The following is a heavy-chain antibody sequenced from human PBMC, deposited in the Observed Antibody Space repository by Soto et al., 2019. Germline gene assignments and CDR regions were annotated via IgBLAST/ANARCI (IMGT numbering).Heavy chain of an antibody. CDR1: GGTFSSYT. V-gene: IGHV1-69*04. Sequence: SVKVSCKASGGTFSSYTISWVRQAPGQGLEWMGRIIPILGIANYAQKFQGRVTITADKSTSTAYMELSSLRSEDTAVYYCATDLQRARYDFWSGYLYGMDVWGQGTTVTVSS. D-gene: IGHD3-3*01. J-gene: IGHJ6*02. CDR2: IIPILGIA. CDR3: ATDLQRARYDFWSGYLYGMDV.